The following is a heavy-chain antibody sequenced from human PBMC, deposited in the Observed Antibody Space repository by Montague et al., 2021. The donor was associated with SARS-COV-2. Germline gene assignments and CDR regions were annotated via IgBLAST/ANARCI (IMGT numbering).Heavy chain of an antibody. J-gene: IGHJ5*02. CDR3: ARGYDYVWGSYRYLHWLDP. D-gene: IGHD3-16*02. V-gene: IGHV4-34*01. CDR2: ICQSGST. CDR1: GGSYTGYY. Sequence: SETLSLTCSGQGGSYTGYYRNCTRQNPRNDVESYADICQSGSTNYNPSLKSRVTISVDTSKNQFSLKLSSVTAADTAVYYCARGYDYVWGSYRYLHWLDPWGQGTLVTVSS.